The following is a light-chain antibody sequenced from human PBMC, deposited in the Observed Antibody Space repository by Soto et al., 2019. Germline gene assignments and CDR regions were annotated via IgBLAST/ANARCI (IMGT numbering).Light chain of an antibody. V-gene: IGLV1-40*01. CDR3: LSYDISLSGSRV. CDR2: GNS. Sequence: QSVLTQAHSVSGAPGQRVTISCTGSSSNIGAGYDVHWYQQLPGTAPKLLIYGNSNRPSGVPDRFSGSKSGTSASLAITGLQAEDEADYDCLSYDISLSGSRVFGGGTKLTVL. CDR1: SSNIGAGYD. J-gene: IGLJ3*02.